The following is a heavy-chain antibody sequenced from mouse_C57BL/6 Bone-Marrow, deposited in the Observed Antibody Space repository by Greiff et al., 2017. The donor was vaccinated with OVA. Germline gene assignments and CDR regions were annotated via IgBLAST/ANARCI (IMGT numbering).Heavy chain of an antibody. CDR3: ARPRNSEPFAY. CDR2: ISDGGSYT. J-gene: IGHJ3*01. Sequence: EVHLVESGGGLVKPGGSLKLSCAASGFTFSSYAMSWVRQTPEKRLEWVATISDGGSYTYYPDNVKGRFTISRDNAKNNLYLQMRHLKSEDTAMYDGARPRNSEPFAYWGQGTLVTVSA. CDR1: GFTFSSYA. D-gene: IGHD4-1*01. V-gene: IGHV5-4*01.